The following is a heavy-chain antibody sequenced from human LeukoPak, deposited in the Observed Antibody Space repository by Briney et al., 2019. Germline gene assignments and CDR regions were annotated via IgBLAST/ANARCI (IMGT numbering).Heavy chain of an antibody. CDR1: GFTFSSYG. CDR2: IRYDGSNN. D-gene: IGHD6-19*01. J-gene: IGHJ4*02. Sequence: PGGSLRLSCAASGFTFSSYGMHCVRQAPGKGLEWGAFIRYDGSNNYYADSVKGRFTISRDNSKNTLYLQMNSLRAEDTAVYSCAKDQWLVLDYWGQGTLVTVSS. V-gene: IGHV3-30*02. CDR3: AKDQWLVLDY.